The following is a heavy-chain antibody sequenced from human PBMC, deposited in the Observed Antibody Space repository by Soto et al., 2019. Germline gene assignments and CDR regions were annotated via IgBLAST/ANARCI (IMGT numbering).Heavy chain of an antibody. CDR1: GYTFTSYG. CDR3: AREAPSGSYQSAFDI. J-gene: IGHJ3*02. D-gene: IGHD1-26*01. CDR2: ISAYNGNT. Sequence: QVQLVQSGAEVKKPGASVKVSCKASGYTFTSYGISWVRQAPGQGLEWMGWISAYNGNTNYAQKLQGRVTMTTDTSTSTAYRELRSLRSDDTAVYYCAREAPSGSYQSAFDIWGQGTMVTVSS. V-gene: IGHV1-18*04.